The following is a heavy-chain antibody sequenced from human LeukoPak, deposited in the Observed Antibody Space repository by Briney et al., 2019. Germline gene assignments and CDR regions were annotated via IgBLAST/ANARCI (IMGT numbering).Heavy chain of an antibody. CDR3: ARKPIVNSAWYYFDY. CDR2: INHSGAT. D-gene: IGHD3-22*01. V-gene: IGHV4-34*10. J-gene: IGHJ4*02. Sequence: SETLSLTCGVYDGSFSGSYWTWIRQPPGKGLEWVGEINHSGATDYNPALKSRVSMSVDTSKNQFSLKLSSVTAADTAVYYCARKPIVNSAWYYFDYWGQGTLVTVSS. CDR1: DGSFSGSY.